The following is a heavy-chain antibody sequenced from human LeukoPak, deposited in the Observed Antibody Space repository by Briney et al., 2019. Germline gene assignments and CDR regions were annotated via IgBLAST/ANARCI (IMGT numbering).Heavy chain of an antibody. CDR1: GLTFSSYW. CDR2: LKEDGSAK. D-gene: IGHD5-18*01. V-gene: IGHV3-7*01. CDR3: ARWLGYGYGLDY. J-gene: IGHJ4*02. Sequence: PGGSLRLSCAASGLTFSSYWMTWVRLAPGKGLEWVANLKEDGSAKNYVDSVKGRFTISRDNAKDSLYLQMDSLRAEDTAVYYCARWLGYGYGLDYWGQGTLVTVSS.